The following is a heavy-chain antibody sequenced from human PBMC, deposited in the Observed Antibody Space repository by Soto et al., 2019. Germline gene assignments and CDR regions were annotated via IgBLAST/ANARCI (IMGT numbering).Heavy chain of an antibody. V-gene: IGHV3-21*01. D-gene: IGHD3-16*01. CDR2: ISSSSSYI. CDR1: GFTFSSYS. CDR3: ARDRAFGGVD. J-gene: IGHJ4*02. Sequence: EVQLVESGGGLVKPGGSLRLSCAASGFTFSSYSMNWVRQAPGKGLEWVSSISSSSSYIYYADSVQGRFTISRDHAQNPLYLQMNSLRAEDTAVYYCARDRAFGGVDWGQGTLVTVSS.